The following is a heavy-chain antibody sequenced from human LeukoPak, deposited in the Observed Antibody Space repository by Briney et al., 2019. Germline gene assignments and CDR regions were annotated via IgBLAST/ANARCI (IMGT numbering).Heavy chain of an antibody. CDR2: INHSGST. D-gene: IGHD3-3*01. CDR1: GGSFSGYY. CDR3: ARGPARVKTYYDFWSGYCGFDY. V-gene: IGHV4-34*01. J-gene: IGHJ4*02. Sequence: SETLSLTCAVYGGSFSGYYWSWIRQPPGKGLEWIGEINHSGSTNYNPSLKSRVTISVDTSKNQFSLKLSSVTAADTAVYYCARGPARVKTYYDFWSGYCGFDYWGQGTLVTVSS.